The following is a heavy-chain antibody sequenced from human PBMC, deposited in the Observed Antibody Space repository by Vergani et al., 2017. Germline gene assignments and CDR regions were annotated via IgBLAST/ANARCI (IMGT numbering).Heavy chain of an antibody. D-gene: IGHD7-27*01. Sequence: QVQMQESGPGLVKPSETLSLTCSASGAPISYWCWSWLRQPAGKGLEWIGRLCPSGSTNYKPSLKSRVTMSIDTSKKQFSLKLTSVTAAATAGYYCATGAGHFDIWGQGTLVTVSS. CDR2: LCPSGST. V-gene: IGHV4-4*07. J-gene: IGHJ4*02. CDR3: ATGAGHFDI. CDR1: GAPISYWC.